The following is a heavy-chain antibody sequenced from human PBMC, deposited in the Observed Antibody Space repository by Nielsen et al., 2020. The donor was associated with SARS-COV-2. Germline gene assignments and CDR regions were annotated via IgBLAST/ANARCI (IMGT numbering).Heavy chain of an antibody. D-gene: IGHD3-22*01. CDR3: ARDGYYYDSSGYLTVGY. V-gene: IGHV3-30*04. J-gene: IGHJ4*02. CDR1: GFTFSSYA. Sequence: LSLTCAASGFTFSSYAMHWVRQAPGKGLEWVAVISYDGSNKYYADSVKGRFTISRDNSKNTLYLQMNSLRAEDTAVYYCARDGYYYDSSGYLTVGYWGQGTLVTVSS. CDR2: ISYDGSNK.